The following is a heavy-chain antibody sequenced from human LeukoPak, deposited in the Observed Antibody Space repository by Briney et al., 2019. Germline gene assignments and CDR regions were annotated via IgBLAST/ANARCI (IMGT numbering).Heavy chain of an antibody. CDR2: ISYDGSNK. CDR3: AKNLRTASPNESY. Sequence: GGSLRLSCAASGFTFSSYGMHWVRQAPGKGLEWVAVISYDGSNKYYADSVKGRFTISRDNPKNTLYLQMNGLRAENTAMYYCAKNLRTASPNESYWGQGTLVTVSS. V-gene: IGHV3-30*18. J-gene: IGHJ4*02. D-gene: IGHD1-1*01. CDR1: GFTFSSYG.